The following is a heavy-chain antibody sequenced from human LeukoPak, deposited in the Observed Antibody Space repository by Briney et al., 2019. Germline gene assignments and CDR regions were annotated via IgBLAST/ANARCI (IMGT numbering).Heavy chain of an antibody. CDR1: GYTFTGYY. J-gene: IGHJ2*01. V-gene: IGHV1-2*02. CDR3: TIAARYNWYFDL. D-gene: IGHD6-6*01. CDR2: INPNSGGT. Sequence: EASVKVSCKASGYTFTGYYMHWVRQAPGRGLEWMGWINPNSGGTNYAQKFQGRVTMTRDTSISTAYMELSRLRSDDTAVYYCTIAARYNWYFDLWGRGTLVTVSS.